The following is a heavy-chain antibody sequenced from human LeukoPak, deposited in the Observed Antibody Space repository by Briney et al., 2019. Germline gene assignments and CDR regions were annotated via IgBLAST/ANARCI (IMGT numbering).Heavy chain of an antibody. Sequence: GGSLRLSCAASGFTFSSYAMSWVRQAPGKGLAWVSAISGSGGSTYYADSVKGRFTISRDNSKNTLYLQMNSLRAEDTAVYYCAKDLLGYWSSTSCREDYWGQGTLVTVSS. CDR3: AKDLLGYWSSTSCREDY. CDR1: GFTFSSYA. CDR2: ISGSGGST. J-gene: IGHJ4*02. V-gene: IGHV3-23*01. D-gene: IGHD2-2*01.